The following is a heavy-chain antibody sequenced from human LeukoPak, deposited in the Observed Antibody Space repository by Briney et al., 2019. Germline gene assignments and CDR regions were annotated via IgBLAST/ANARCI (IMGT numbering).Heavy chain of an antibody. J-gene: IGHJ4*02. D-gene: IGHD7-27*01. CDR2: IIPIFGTA. CDR1: GGTFSSYA. Sequence: ASVKVSCKASGGTFSSYAISWVRQAPGQGLEWMGGIIPIFGTANYAHKFQGRVTITADESTSTAYMELSSLRSEDTAVYYCAKDQDWGVGYFDYWGQGTLVTVSS. V-gene: IGHV1-69*13. CDR3: AKDQDWGVGYFDY.